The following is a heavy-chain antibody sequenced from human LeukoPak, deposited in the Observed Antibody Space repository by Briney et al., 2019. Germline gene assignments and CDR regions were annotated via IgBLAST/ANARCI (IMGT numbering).Heavy chain of an antibody. CDR3: ARHDLPGMSPFDY. CDR2: INLSGGTT. Sequence: GASVTVSCKPSGDTFSSYYMHWVRQAPGQGLEWMGIINLSGGTTSYPQKFQGRVTMTRDTSTSTVYMELNSLRSEDTAVYYCARHDLPGMSPFDYWGQGTLVTVSS. D-gene: IGHD6-13*01. CDR1: GDTFSSYY. V-gene: IGHV1-46*01. J-gene: IGHJ4*02.